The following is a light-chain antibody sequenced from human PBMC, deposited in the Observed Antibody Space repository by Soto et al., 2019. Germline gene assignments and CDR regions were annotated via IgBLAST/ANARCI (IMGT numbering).Light chain of an antibody. J-gene: IGKJ1*01. V-gene: IGKV1D-12*01. CDR2: AAF. Sequence: DIQMTQSPSSVSASVGDRVSITCRASQGISSRLAWYQQRPGNAPKLLIYAAFSLQSGVPSRFSGSGSGTEFTLTINSLQPEDFATYFCQQADSFPPTFGQGTRVELK. CDR1: QGISSR. CDR3: QQADSFPPT.